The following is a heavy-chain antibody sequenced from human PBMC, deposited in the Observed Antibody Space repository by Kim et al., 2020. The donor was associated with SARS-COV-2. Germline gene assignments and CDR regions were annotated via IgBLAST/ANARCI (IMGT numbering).Heavy chain of an antibody. CDR2: ISGSGGRT. Sequence: GGSLRLSCAASGFTFSSYAMSWVRQAPGKGLEWVSAISGSGGRTYYADSVKGRFTISRDNSKNTLYLQMNSLRAEDTAVYYCAKVNPAAAAIYYYYYYGMDVWGQGTTVTVSS. D-gene: IGHD6-13*01. V-gene: IGHV3-23*01. J-gene: IGHJ6*02. CDR3: AKVNPAAAAIYYYYYYGMDV. CDR1: GFTFSSYA.